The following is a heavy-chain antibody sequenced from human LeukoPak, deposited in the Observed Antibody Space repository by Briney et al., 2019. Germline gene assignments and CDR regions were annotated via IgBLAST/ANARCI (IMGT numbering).Heavy chain of an antibody. CDR1: GFTFSSYG. D-gene: IGHD3-3*01. V-gene: IGHV3-30*02. CDR3: ARERVFGNGLGFDY. Sequence: GGSLRLSCAASGFTFSSYGMHWVRQAPGKGLEWVAFIRYDGSNKYYADSVKGRFTISRDNSKNTLYLQMNSLRAEDTAVYYCARERVFGNGLGFDYWGQGTLVTVSS. J-gene: IGHJ4*02. CDR2: IRYDGSNK.